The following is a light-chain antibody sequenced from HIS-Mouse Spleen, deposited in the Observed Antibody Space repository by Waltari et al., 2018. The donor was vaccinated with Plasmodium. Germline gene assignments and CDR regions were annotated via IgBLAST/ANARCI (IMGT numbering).Light chain of an antibody. V-gene: IGLV2-11*01. CDR3: CSYAGSYTYV. CDR2: DVR. Sequence: QSALTQPRSVSGSPGQSVTISCTGTSSDVGGYNYVSWYQQHPSKAPKLMIYDVRKRPSGVPDRFFGSKSGNTASLTISGLQAEDEADYYCCSYAGSYTYVFGTGTKVTVL. CDR1: SSDVGGYNY. J-gene: IGLJ1*01.